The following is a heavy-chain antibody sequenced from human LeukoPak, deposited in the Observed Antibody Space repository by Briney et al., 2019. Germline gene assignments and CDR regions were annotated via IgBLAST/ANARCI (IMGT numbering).Heavy chain of an antibody. CDR3: ARDLKGSSTFDY. Sequence: PGGSLRLSCAASGFTFSSYGMHWVRQAPGKGLEWVTFIRYDGSNKYYADSVKGRFTISRDNSKNTLYLQMNSLRAEDTAVYYCARDLKGSSTFDYWGQGTLVTVSS. J-gene: IGHJ4*02. CDR1: GFTFSSYG. V-gene: IGHV3-30*02. CDR2: IRYDGSNK. D-gene: IGHD6-13*01.